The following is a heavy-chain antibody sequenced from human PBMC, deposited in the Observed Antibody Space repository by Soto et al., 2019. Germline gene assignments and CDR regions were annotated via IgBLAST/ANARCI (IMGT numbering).Heavy chain of an antibody. CDR2: IYYSGST. J-gene: IGHJ5*02. CDR1: GGSISSYY. CDR3: ARVKSVRPPGGWFDP. V-gene: IGHV4-59*01. Sequence: QVQLQESGPGLVKPSETLSLTCTVSGGSISSYYWSWIRQPPGKGLEWIGYIYYSGSTNYNPSLKSRVTISVDTSKNQFSLKLSSVTAADTAVYYCARVKSVRPPGGWFDPWGQGTLVTVSS. D-gene: IGHD1-1*01.